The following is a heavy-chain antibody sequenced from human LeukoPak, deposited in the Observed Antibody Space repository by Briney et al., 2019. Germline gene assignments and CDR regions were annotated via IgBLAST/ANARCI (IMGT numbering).Heavy chain of an antibody. CDR3: AKDQYPKVGATLFGY. Sequence: GGSLRLSCAASGFTFSSYTMSWVRQAPGKGLEWVSGITESGGSTFYADSVKGRFTISRDNSKNTLYLQMNSLRAEDTAVYYCAKDQYPKVGATLFGYWGQGTLVTVSS. V-gene: IGHV3-23*01. D-gene: IGHD1-26*01. CDR2: ITESGGST. CDR1: GFTFSSYT. J-gene: IGHJ4*02.